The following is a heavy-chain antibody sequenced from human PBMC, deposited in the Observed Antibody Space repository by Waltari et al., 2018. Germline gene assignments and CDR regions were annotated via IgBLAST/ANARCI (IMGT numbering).Heavy chain of an antibody. Sequence: EVQLVESGGGLVQPGGSLRLSCAASGFTFSSYWMSWVRQAPGKGLEWVANIKQDGREKYYVDSVKGRFTISRDNAKNSLYLQMNSLRAEDTAVYYCARDYCSSTSCESWGYWGQGTLVTVSS. V-gene: IGHV3-7*01. J-gene: IGHJ4*02. D-gene: IGHD2-2*01. CDR2: IKQDGREK. CDR3: ARDYCSSTSCESWGY. CDR1: GFTFSSYW.